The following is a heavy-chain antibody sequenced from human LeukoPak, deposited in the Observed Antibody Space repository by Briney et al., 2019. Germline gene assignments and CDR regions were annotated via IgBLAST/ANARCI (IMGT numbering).Heavy chain of an antibody. J-gene: IGHJ4*02. CDR2: ISGSSGNT. V-gene: IGHV3-23*01. CDR1: GFTFSNYA. D-gene: IGHD5-12*01. CDR3: AKGGLLVASFDY. Sequence: GGSLRLSCAASGFTFSNYAMNWVRQAPGKGLEWVSAISGSSGNTYYADSVKGRFTISRDNSKSTLYLQMNSLRAEDTAVYYCAKGGLLVASFDYWGQGTLATVSS.